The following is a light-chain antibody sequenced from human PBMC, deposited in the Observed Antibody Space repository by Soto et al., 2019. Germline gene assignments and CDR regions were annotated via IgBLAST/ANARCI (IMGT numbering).Light chain of an antibody. CDR3: GTWDSSLSAGGYV. CDR1: RSDVGAYNY. Sequence: QSALTQPASVSGSPGQSIPISCTVTRSDVGAYNYVSWYQQHPGKAPKLMISEVTNRPSGVSDRFSGSKSGNTASLTITGLQTGDEADYYCGTWDSSLSAGGYVFGTGTKVTVL. V-gene: IGLV2-14*01. J-gene: IGLJ1*01. CDR2: EVT.